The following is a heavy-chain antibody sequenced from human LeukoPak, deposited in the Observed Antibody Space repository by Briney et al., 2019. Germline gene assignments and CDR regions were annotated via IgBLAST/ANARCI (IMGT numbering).Heavy chain of an antibody. CDR3: ARVTDDYGDYYYGMDV. D-gene: IGHD4-17*01. J-gene: IGHJ6*02. Sequence: ASVKVSCKASGYTFTGYYMHWVRQAPGQGLEWMGWINPNSGGTNYAQKFQGRVTMTGDTSISTAYMELSRLRSDDTAVYYCARVTDDYGDYYYGMDVWGQGTTVTVSS. CDR2: INPNSGGT. V-gene: IGHV1-2*02. CDR1: GYTFTGYY.